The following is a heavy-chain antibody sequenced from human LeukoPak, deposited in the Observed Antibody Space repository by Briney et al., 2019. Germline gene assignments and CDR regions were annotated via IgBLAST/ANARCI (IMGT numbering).Heavy chain of an antibody. J-gene: IGHJ4*02. Sequence: PSETLSLTCTVSGGSISSSSYYWGWIRQPPGKGLEWIGYLDYSGSTNYNPSLKSRVTISVDTSKNQFSLKLSSVTAGDTAVYYCARRHVEYTSWSDPYYFDYWGQGTLVTVSS. CDR3: ARRHVEYTSWSDPYYFDY. V-gene: IGHV4-61*05. D-gene: IGHD2-2*01. CDR1: GGSISSSSYY. CDR2: LDYSGST.